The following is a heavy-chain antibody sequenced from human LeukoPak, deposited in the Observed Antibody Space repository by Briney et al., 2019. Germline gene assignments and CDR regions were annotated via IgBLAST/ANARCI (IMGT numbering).Heavy chain of an antibody. CDR1: GYTFTSYY. V-gene: IGHV1-46*01. Sequence: ASVKVSCKASGYTFTSYYMHWVRQAPGQGLEWMGIINPSGGSTSYAQKFQGRVTMTRDTSTSTVYMELSSLRSEDTAVYYYARDLSSFGNYYDSSGPLGYWGQGTLVTVSS. D-gene: IGHD3-22*01. J-gene: IGHJ4*02. CDR2: INPSGGST. CDR3: ARDLSSFGNYYDSSGPLGY.